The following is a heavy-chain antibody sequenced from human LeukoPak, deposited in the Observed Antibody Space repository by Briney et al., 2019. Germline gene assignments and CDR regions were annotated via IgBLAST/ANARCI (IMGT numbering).Heavy chain of an antibody. V-gene: IGHV3-23*01. D-gene: IGHD2-21*01. CDR3: AKRPISGDDKSFDY. J-gene: IGHJ4*02. Sequence: PGGSLRLSCAASGFTFSSYATSWVRQAPGKGLEWVSTIRESSGDTYYEDSVKGRFTIYRDISKNTVYLQMNSLRVEDTAVYFCAKRPISGDDKSFDYWGQGLLVTVSS. CDR1: GFTFSSYA. CDR2: IRESSGDT.